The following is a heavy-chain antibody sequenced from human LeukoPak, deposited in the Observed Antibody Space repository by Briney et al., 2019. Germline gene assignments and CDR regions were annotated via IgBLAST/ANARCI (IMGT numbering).Heavy chain of an antibody. CDR2: IKQDGSEK. CDR3: WSTGDQLDY. D-gene: IGHD7-27*01. J-gene: IGHJ4*02. V-gene: IGHV3-7*01. CDR1: GFTFSSYW. Sequence: GVSLRLSCAASGFTFSSYWMSWVRQAPGKGLEWVANIKQDGSEKYYVDSVKGRFTISRDNAKNSLYLQMNSLRAEDTAVYYCWSTGDQLDYWGQGTLVTVSS.